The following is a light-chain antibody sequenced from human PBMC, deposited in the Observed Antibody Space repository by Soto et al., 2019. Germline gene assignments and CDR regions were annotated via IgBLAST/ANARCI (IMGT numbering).Light chain of an antibody. Sequence: EIVMTQSPATLSVSPGERATLSCRASQSVSSNLAWYQQKPGQAPRLLIYHASTRATGIPARFSGSGSGTDFTLTLSSLQSEECSVYYCQQYNKWPLTFGGGTKVEIK. V-gene: IGKV3-15*01. CDR3: QQYNKWPLT. CDR2: HAS. J-gene: IGKJ4*01. CDR1: QSVSSN.